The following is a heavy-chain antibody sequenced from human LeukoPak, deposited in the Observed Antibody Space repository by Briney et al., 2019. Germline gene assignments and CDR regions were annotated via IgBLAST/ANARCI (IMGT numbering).Heavy chain of an antibody. J-gene: IGHJ4*02. Sequence: SETLSLTCAVYGGSFSGYYWSWIRQPPGKGLEWFGEIDHSGSSNYNPSLKSRVTISVDTSKNQFSLKLSSVTAADTAVYYCSRGYCSSTSCYLYFDYWGQGTLVTVSS. V-gene: IGHV4-34*01. CDR3: SRGYCSSTSCYLYFDY. D-gene: IGHD2-2*01. CDR2: IDHSGSS. CDR1: GGSFSGYY.